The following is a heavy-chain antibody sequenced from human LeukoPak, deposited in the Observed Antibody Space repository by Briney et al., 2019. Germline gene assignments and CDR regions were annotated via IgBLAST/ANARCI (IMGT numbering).Heavy chain of an antibody. V-gene: IGHV4-39*07. CDR1: GGPISSSSYY. Sequence: KTSETLSLTCTVSGGPISSSSYYWGWIRQPPGKGLEWIGSIYYSGSTYYNPSLKSRVTISVDTSKNQFSLKLSSVTAADTAVYYCARAYYYYYYMDVWGKGTTVTVSS. J-gene: IGHJ6*03. CDR3: ARAYYYYYYMDV. CDR2: IYYSGST.